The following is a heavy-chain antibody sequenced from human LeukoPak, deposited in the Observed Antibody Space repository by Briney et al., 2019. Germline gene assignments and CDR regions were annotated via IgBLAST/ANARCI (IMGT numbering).Heavy chain of an antibody. CDR2: IYYSGST. CDR1: GGSISSYY. Sequence: SETLSLTCTVSGGSISSYYWSWIRQPPGKGLEGMGYIYYSGSTNYNPSLKSRVTISVDTSKNQFSLKLSSVTAADTAVYYCARGDVAYYYGMDVWGQGTTVTVSS. D-gene: IGHD3-16*01. V-gene: IGHV4-59*01. CDR3: ARGDVAYYYGMDV. J-gene: IGHJ6*02.